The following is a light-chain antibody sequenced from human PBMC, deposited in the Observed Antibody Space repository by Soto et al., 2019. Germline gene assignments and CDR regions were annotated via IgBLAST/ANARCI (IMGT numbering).Light chain of an antibody. CDR3: QPYDSSLSGVV. CDR1: SSNIGAGYD. CDR2: GNS. Sequence: QSVLTQPPSVSGAPGQRVTISCTGSSSNIGAGYDVHWYQQLPGTAPKLLIYGNSNRPSGVPDRFSGSKSGTSASLAITGLQAVDDADYYCQPYDSSLSGVVFGGGPKLTVL. J-gene: IGLJ2*01. V-gene: IGLV1-40*01.